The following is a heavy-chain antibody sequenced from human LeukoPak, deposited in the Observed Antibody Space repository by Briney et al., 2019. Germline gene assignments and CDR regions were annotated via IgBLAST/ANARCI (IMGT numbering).Heavy chain of an antibody. CDR3: ARDELLLQEYFDY. Sequence: SVKVSCKASGGTFSSYAISWVRQAPGQGLEWMGGIIPIFGTANYAQKLQGRVTMTTDTSTSTAYMELRSLRSDDTAVYYCARDELLLQEYFDYWGQGTLVTVSS. V-gene: IGHV1-69*05. CDR2: IIPIFGTA. D-gene: IGHD3-22*01. J-gene: IGHJ4*02. CDR1: GGTFSSYA.